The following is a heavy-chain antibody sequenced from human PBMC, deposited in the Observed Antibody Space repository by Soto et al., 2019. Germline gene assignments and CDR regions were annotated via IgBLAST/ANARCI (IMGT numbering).Heavy chain of an antibody. CDR3: ARDKDNAFDY. D-gene: IGHD1-1*01. V-gene: IGHV4-31*03. CDR2: IYYSGKT. J-gene: IGHJ4*02. CDR1: GGSISSGGYY. Sequence: QVQLQESGPGLVKPSQTLSLTCTVSGGSISSGGYYWSWIRQHPGKGLEWIGYIYYSGKTYYKSSLKSRLTISVDRSKNQFSLRLTAVTAADTAVYYCARDKDNAFDYWGQGTLVTVSS.